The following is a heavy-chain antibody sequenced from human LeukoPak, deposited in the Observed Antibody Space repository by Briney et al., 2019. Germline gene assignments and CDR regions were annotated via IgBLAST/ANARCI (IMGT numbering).Heavy chain of an antibody. J-gene: IGHJ4*02. CDR2: IWYDGSNK. D-gene: IGHD3-10*01. Sequence: PGGSLRLSCRASGFTFSNYAMHWVRQAPGKGLEWVAVIWYDGSNKYYADSVKGRFTISRDNSKNTLYLQMNSLRAEDTAVYYCARDSAYYYGSGSPINPAFDYWGQGTLVTVSS. CDR3: ARDSAYYYGSGSPINPAFDY. CDR1: GFTFSNYA. V-gene: IGHV3-33*08.